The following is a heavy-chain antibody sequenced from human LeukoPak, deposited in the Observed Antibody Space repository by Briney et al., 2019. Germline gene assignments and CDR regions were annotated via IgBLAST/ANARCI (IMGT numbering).Heavy chain of an antibody. CDR2: ISGSGGST. CDR3: AKDSEYYYDSSARRGYFDY. V-gene: IGHV3-23*01. J-gene: IGHJ4*02. Sequence: PGGSLRPSCAASGFTFSSYAMSWVRQAPGKGLEWVSAISGSGGSTYYADSVKGRFTISRDNSKNTLYLQMNSLRAEDTAVYYCAKDSEYYYDSSARRGYFDYWGQGTLVTVSS. CDR1: GFTFSSYA. D-gene: IGHD3-22*01.